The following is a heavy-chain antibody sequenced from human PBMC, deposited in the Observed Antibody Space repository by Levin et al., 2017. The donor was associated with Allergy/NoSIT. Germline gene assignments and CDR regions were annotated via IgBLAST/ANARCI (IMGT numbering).Heavy chain of an antibody. J-gene: IGHJ6*02. Sequence: AGGSLRLSCAGSGFTLSDHYMDWVRQAPGKGLEWVGRSRDNTNRYTTEYAASVKGRFTFSRDDSKNSMYLQMNSLRTEDTAVYYCTRGDDGRVSYYHQMDVWGQGTTVTVSS. D-gene: IGHD1-26*01. CDR1: GFTLSDHY. CDR3: TRGDDGRVSYYHQMDV. CDR2: SRDNTNRYTT. V-gene: IGHV3-72*01.